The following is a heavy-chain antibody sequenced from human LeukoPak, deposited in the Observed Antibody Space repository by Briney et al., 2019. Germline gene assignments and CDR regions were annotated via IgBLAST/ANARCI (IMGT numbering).Heavy chain of an antibody. V-gene: IGHV3-23*01. Sequence: GGSLRLSCAASGFTFSSYAMSWVRQAPGKGLEWASAISGSGGSTYYADSVKGRFTISRDNSKNTLYLQMNSLRAEDTAVYYCASPKLGIAAAGTGYWGQGTLVTVSS. CDR3: ASPKLGIAAAGTGY. CDR1: GFTFSSYA. J-gene: IGHJ4*02. CDR2: ISGSGGST. D-gene: IGHD6-13*01.